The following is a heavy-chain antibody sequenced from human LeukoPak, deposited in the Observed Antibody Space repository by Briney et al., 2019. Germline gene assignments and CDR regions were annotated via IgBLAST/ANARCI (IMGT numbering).Heavy chain of an antibody. V-gene: IGHV3-11*04. CDR1: GFTFSDYY. CDR3: TRDQVSVAGTGIDY. J-gene: IGHJ4*02. Sequence: GGSLRLSCAASGFTFSDYYMSWNRQAPGKGLEWVSYISSSGNSISYADSVKGRFTISRDNAKNSLYLQMNSLRAEDTAVYYCTRDQVSVAGTGIDYWGQGTLVTVSS. CDR2: ISSSGNSI. D-gene: IGHD6-19*01.